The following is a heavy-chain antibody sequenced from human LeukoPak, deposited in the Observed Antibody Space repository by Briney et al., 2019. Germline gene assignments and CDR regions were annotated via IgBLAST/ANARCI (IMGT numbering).Heavy chain of an antibody. Sequence: PGGSLRLSCAASGFTVSSNYMSWVRQAPGKGLEWVSVIYSGGSTYYADSVKGRFTISRDNSKNTLYLQMNSLRAVDTAVYYCARDPEVDTAMVTLGDWGQGTLVTVSS. CDR1: GFTVSSNY. CDR2: IYSGGST. CDR3: ARDPEVDTAMVTLGD. D-gene: IGHD5-18*01. J-gene: IGHJ4*02. V-gene: IGHV3-53*01.